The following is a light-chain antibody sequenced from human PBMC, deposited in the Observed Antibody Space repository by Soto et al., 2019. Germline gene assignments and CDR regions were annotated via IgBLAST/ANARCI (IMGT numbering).Light chain of an antibody. Sequence: EIVMTQSPATLPVSPGERATLSCRASQSVSSNLAWYQQKPGQAPRLLIYGASTRATGIPARFSGSGSGTEFTLTISSLQSEDFAVYYCQQYYNCPVTFGQGTKVDIK. CDR1: QSVSSN. CDR2: GAS. CDR3: QQYYNCPVT. J-gene: IGKJ1*01. V-gene: IGKV3-15*01.